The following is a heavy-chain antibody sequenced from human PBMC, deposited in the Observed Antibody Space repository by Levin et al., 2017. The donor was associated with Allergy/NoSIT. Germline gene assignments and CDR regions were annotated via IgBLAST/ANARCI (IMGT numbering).Heavy chain of an antibody. J-gene: IGHJ6*02. V-gene: IGHV1-2*04. Sequence: KISCKASGYTFTGYYMHWVRQAPGQGLEWIFFLNPNSFFPPSSPPFQGWVTMTRDTSISTAYMELSRLRSDDTAVYYCARDVSYGTILGDYGMDVWGQGTTVTVSS. D-gene: IGHD5-18*01. CDR1: GYTFTGYY. CDR3: ARDVSYGTILGDYGMDV. CDR2: LNPNSFFP.